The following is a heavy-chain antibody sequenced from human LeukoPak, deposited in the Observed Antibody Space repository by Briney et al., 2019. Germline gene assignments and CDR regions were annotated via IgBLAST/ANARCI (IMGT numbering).Heavy chain of an antibody. CDR3: ARASLHYYDSSGYSLHAFDI. V-gene: IGHV1-18*01. CDR1: GYTFTSYG. D-gene: IGHD3-22*01. J-gene: IGHJ3*02. Sequence: GASVKVSCKASGYTFTSYGISWVRQAPGQGLEWMGWISAYNGNTNYAQKLQGRVTMTTDTSTSTAYMELRSLRSDDTAVYYCARASLHYYDSSGYSLHAFDIWGQGTMVTVSS. CDR2: ISAYNGNT.